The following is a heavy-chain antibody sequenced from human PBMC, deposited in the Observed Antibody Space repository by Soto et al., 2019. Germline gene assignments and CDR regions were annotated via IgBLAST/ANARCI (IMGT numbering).Heavy chain of an antibody. D-gene: IGHD2-15*01. Sequence: GESLKISCAASGFTFSSYAMSWVRQAPGKGLEWVSAISGSGGSTYYADSVKGRFTISRDNSKNTLYLQMNSLGAEDTAVYYCAKDKGCSGGSCYYDYWGQGTLVTVSS. CDR1: GFTFSSYA. J-gene: IGHJ4*02. CDR2: ISGSGGST. V-gene: IGHV3-23*01. CDR3: AKDKGCSGGSCYYDY.